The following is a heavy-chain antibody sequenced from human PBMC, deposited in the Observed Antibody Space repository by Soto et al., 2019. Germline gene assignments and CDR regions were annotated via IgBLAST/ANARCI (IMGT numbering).Heavy chain of an antibody. V-gene: IGHV3-66*01. CDR1: GFTVSSNY. CDR2: IYSGGST. CDR3: AREEGSLVSSQAFNI. J-gene: IGHJ3*02. D-gene: IGHD2-15*01. Sequence: GSLRLSCAASGFTVSSNYMSWVRQAPGKGLEWVSVIYSGGSTYYADSVKGRFTISRDNSKNTLYLQMNSLRAEDTAVYYCAREEGSLVSSQAFNIWGTVRMVTVS.